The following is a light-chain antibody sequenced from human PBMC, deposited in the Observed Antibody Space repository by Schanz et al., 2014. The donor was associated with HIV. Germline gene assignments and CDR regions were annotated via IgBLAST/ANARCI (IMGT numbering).Light chain of an antibody. CDR2: NTY. J-gene: IGLJ1*01. Sequence: QSVLTQPPSASGTPGQRVTISCSGSSSSIKTNTVNWFQQLPGTAPKLLIYNTYHRPSGVPDRFSGSESGTSASLAISGLQSEDEADYYCGTWDDSLNGYVFGTGTKLTVL. CDR3: GTWDDSLNGYV. V-gene: IGLV1-44*01. CDR1: SSSIKTNT.